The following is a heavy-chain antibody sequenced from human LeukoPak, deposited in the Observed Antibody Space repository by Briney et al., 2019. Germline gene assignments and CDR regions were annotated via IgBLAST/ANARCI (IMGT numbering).Heavy chain of an antibody. CDR2: IHHSGST. J-gene: IGHJ4*02. CDR1: GGSISSGGYA. V-gene: IGHV4-30-2*01. Sequence: SQTLSLTCAVSGGSISSGGYAWSWIRQPPGKGLEWIGNIHHSGSTDYNPSLKSRVTISVDRSKNQFSLKLSSVTAADTAVYYCAQYCNGASCTNGGLGYWGQGTLVTVSS. CDR3: AQYCNGASCTNGGLGY. D-gene: IGHD2-15*01.